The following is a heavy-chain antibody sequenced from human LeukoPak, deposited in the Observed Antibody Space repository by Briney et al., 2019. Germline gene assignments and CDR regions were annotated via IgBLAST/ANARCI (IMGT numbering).Heavy chain of an antibody. D-gene: IGHD1-26*01. CDR1: GFTFDDYA. Sequence: GRSLRLACAASGFTFDDYAMHWGRQAPGEGLEWVSGISWNSGSTGYGDSVKGRFTISRDNAKNSLYLQMNSLRDEDMALYYCAKARGSGSYPGRALDYWGQGTLVTVSS. V-gene: IGHV3-9*03. CDR3: AKARGSGSYPGRALDY. CDR2: ISWNSGST. J-gene: IGHJ4*02.